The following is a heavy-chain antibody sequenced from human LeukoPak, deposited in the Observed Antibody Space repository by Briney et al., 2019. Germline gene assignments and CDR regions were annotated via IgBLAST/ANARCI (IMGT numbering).Heavy chain of an antibody. J-gene: IGHJ4*02. CDR2: ISGSGGST. V-gene: IGHV3-23*01. CDR3: AKRGSGYNHFDY. Sequence: GSLRLSCAASGFTFSSYGMSWVRQAPGKGLEWVSAISGSGGSTYYADSVKGRFTISRDNSKNTLYLQMNSLRAEDTAVYYCAKRGSGYNHFDYWGQGTLVTVSS. D-gene: IGHD3-3*01. CDR1: GFTFSSYG.